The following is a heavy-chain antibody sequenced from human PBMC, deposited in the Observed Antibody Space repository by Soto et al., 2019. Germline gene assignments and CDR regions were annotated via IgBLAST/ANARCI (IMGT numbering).Heavy chain of an antibody. J-gene: IGHJ4*02. CDR2: ISSSGSSI. CDR3: ARVYGSGSQTQLYYFDY. D-gene: IGHD3-10*01. CDR1: GFTFSSYA. V-gene: IGHV3-48*04. Sequence: GGSLRLSCAASGFTFSSYAMSWVRQAPGKGLEWVSNISSSGSSIYYADSVKGRFTISRDNAKNSLYLQMNSLRAEDTAVYYCARVYGSGSQTQLYYFDYWGQGTLVTVSS.